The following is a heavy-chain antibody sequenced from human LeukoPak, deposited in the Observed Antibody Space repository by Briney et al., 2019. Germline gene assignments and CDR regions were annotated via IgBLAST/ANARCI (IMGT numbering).Heavy chain of an antibody. CDR1: GFTFSSYG. D-gene: IGHD6-6*01. J-gene: IGHJ4*02. CDR3: AKHIAARPSYFDY. V-gene: IGHV3-23*01. CDR2: ISDSGGST. Sequence: PGGSLRLSCAASGFTFSSYGMRWVRQAPGKGLECVSVISDSGGSTDYADSVKGRFTISRDNSKNTLYLQMNSLRAEDTAVYYCAKHIAARPSYFDYWGQGTLVTVSS.